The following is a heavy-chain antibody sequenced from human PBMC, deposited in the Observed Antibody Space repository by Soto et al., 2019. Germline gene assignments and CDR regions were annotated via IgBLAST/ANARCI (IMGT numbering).Heavy chain of an antibody. D-gene: IGHD3-10*01. CDR3: ARESKSGSWFDP. Sequence: QVQLVQSGAEVKKPGASVKVSCKASGYTFTIYAMHWVRQAPGQRLEWMGWINAGNGNTKYSQKFQGRVTITRDTSASTAYMELSSLRSEDTAVYYCARESKSGSWFDPWGQGTLVTVSS. J-gene: IGHJ5*02. CDR2: INAGNGNT. V-gene: IGHV1-3*01. CDR1: GYTFTIYA.